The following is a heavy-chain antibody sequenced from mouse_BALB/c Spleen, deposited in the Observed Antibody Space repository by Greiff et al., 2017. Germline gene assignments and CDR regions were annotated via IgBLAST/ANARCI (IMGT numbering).Heavy chain of an antibody. CDR3: AREERYDSLFDV. CDR2: IWAGGST. V-gene: IGHV2-9*02. J-gene: IGHJ1*01. D-gene: IGHD2-14*01. CDR1: GFSLTSYG. Sequence: VQLQESGPGLVAPSQSLSITCTVSGFSLTSYGVHWVRQPPGKGLEWLGVIWAGGSTNYNSALMSRLSISKDNSKSQVFLKMNSLQTDDTAMYYCAREERYDSLFDVWGAGTTVTVSS.